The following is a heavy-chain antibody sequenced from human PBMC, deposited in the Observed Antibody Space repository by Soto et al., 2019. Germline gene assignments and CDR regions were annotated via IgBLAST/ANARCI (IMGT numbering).Heavy chain of an antibody. J-gene: IGHJ4*02. D-gene: IGHD5-18*01. CDR3: ASGTTLDTAMDY. Sequence: ASVKVSCKASGYTFTSYGISWVRQAPGQGLEWMGWISAYNGNTNYAQKLHGRVTMTTDTSTSTAYMELRSLRSDDTAVYYCASGTTLDTAMDYWGQGTLVTVSS. V-gene: IGHV1-18*01. CDR2: ISAYNGNT. CDR1: GYTFTSYG.